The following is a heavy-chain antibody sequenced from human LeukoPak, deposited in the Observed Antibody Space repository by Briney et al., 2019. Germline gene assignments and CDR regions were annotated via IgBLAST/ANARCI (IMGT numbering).Heavy chain of an antibody. CDR1: GDYIDTSTYF. CDR2: MYYGGRT. V-gene: IGHV4-39*01. J-gene: IGHJ6*03. D-gene: IGHD3-16*01. Sequence: SETLSLTCTVSGDYIDTSTYFWGWIRQSPGKGLEWIGNMYYGGRTYLNPSLKSRVTLSIDTSRSQLSLKLKSVTATDTAVYYCVRHKFGRGYYYYMDVWGKGTTVSVSS. CDR3: VRHKFGRGYYYYMDV.